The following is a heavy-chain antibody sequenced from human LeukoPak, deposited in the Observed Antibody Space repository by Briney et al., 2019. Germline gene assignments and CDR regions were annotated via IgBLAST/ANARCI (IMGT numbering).Heavy chain of an antibody. Sequence: SGLKVSCKASGGTFTIYTISSVRQAPGQTLERIGRIIPILGIANYAQKFQGRVTITADKSTSTAYMELSSLRSEDTAVYYCAIESEMATILVPYYYGMDVWGQGTTVTVSS. J-gene: IGHJ6*02. CDR1: GGTFTIYT. D-gene: IGHD5-24*01. V-gene: IGHV1-69*04. CDR3: AIESEMATILVPYYYGMDV. CDR2: IIPILGIA.